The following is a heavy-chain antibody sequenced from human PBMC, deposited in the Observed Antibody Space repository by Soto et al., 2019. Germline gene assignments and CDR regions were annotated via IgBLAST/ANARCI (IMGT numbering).Heavy chain of an antibody. CDR3: ARDRSGEDAFDI. V-gene: IGHV3-23*01. CDR1: GFTFSSYA. D-gene: IGHD4-17*01. Sequence: EVQVLESGGGLVQPGGSLRLSCAASGFTFSSYAMRWVRQAPGKGLEWVSAISGSGGSTYYADSVKGRFTSSRDNSKNTLNVQMNSLRPGDTAVYDCARDRSGEDAFDIWGRGTMVSVSS. CDR2: ISGSGGST. J-gene: IGHJ3*02.